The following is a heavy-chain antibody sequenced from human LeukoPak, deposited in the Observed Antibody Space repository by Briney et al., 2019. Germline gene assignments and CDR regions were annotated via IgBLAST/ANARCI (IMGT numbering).Heavy chain of an antibody. CDR1: GFTFSSYA. V-gene: IGHV3-23*01. J-gene: IGHJ3*02. Sequence: GGSLRLSCAASGFTFSSYATSWVRQAPGKGLEWVSAISGSGGSTYYADSVKGRFTISRDNSKNTLYLQMNSLRAEDTAVYYCAKDRDFWSGYYISAFDIWGQGTMVTVSS. D-gene: IGHD3-3*01. CDR2: ISGSGGST. CDR3: AKDRDFWSGYYISAFDI.